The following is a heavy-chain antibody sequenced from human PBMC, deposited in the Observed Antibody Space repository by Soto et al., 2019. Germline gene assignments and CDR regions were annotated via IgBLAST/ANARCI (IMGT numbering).Heavy chain of an antibody. CDR3: ATSGSYNMGTLVTENSSGFDS. CDR2: IYYSGTT. V-gene: IGHV4-28*01. D-gene: IGHD3-22*01. CDR1: GYSISSSNW. J-gene: IGHJ4*02. Sequence: PSETLSLTCAVSGYSISSSNWWGWIRQPPGKGLEWIGYIYYSGTTYYNPSLKSRVTMSVDTSKNQFSLKLTSVTAVDTAVYYCATSGSYNMGTLVTENSSGFDSWGQGTLVTVSS.